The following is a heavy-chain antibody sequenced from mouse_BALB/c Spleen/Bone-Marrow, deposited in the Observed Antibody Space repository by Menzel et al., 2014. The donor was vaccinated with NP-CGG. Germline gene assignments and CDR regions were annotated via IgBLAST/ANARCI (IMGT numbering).Heavy chain of an antibody. CDR3: XXXXXYYXDY. J-gene: IGHJ2*01. CDR2: ISYSGST. Sequence: VQLQQSGPSLVKPSQTLSLTCSVTGDSITSGYWNWIRKFPGNKXEYMGYISYSGSTYYSPSLKSRISITRDTSKNQYYLQLNSVTTEDTXXXXXXXXXXYYXDYWGXGTTLTVSS. V-gene: IGHV3-8*02. CDR1: GDSITSGY.